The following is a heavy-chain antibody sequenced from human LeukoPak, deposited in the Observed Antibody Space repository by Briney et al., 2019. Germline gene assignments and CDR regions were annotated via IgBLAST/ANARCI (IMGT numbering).Heavy chain of an antibody. CDR2: ISGSGGTT. V-gene: IGHV3-23*01. J-gene: IGHJ4*02. CDR3: ARDAQRGFDYSNSLQY. Sequence: GGSLRLSCAASGFTFSSYAMSWVRQAPGKGLEWVSAISGSGGTTYYADSVKGRFTISRADSRKTVYLQMNRLRPKDTGMYYCARDAQRGFDYSNSLQYWGQGTPVTVST. CDR1: GFTFSSYA. D-gene: IGHD4-11*01.